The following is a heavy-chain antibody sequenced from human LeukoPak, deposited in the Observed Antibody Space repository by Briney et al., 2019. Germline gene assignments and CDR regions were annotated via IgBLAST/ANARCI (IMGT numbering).Heavy chain of an antibody. Sequence: GGSLRLSCEASGFSFSNYFMSWIRQAPGKGLEWVSYITNSGRSTNYADAVKGRFTISRDNVKKSVYLEMTDLGAEDTAVYYCAREASGNYYVFDSWGQGTLVTVSS. CDR1: GFSFSNYF. CDR3: AREASGNYYVFDS. V-gene: IGHV3-11*04. CDR2: ITNSGRST. D-gene: IGHD1-26*01. J-gene: IGHJ4*02.